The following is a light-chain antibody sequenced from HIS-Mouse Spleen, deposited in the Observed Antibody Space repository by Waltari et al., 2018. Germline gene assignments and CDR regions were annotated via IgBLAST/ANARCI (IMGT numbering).Light chain of an antibody. CDR2: DAS. Sequence: AIQFTQSPSSLSASVGDRVTITCRASQGISSALAWYQQKPGKAPKLLIYDASSLESGVPSRFSGSGSGTDFTLTISSLQPEDFATYYCQQFNSYPPGVTFGGGTKVEIK. CDR3: QQFNSYPPGVT. CDR1: QGISSA. J-gene: IGKJ4*01. V-gene: IGKV1-13*02.